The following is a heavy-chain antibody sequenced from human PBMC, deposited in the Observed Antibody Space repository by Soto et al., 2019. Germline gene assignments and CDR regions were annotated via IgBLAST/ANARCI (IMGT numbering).Heavy chain of an antibody. CDR1: GFTFSTYT. D-gene: IGHD2-2*01. CDR3: AKARCSTTNCYVPDY. Sequence: EVQLLESGGGLVQPGGSLRLSCVASGFTFSTYTMSWVRQAPGKGLEWVSVISGSGGSPSYADSVQGRFSISRDNPKNTLYLQMNSLRGEDTAMYYCAKARCSTTNCYVPDYWGQGTLVPVSS. V-gene: IGHV3-23*01. J-gene: IGHJ4*02. CDR2: ISGSGGSP.